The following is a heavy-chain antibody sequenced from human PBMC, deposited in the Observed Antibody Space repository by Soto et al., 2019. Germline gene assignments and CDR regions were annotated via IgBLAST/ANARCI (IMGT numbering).Heavy chain of an antibody. CDR1: GFTFSSYA. Sequence: QVQLVESGGGVVQPGRSLRLSCAASGFTFSSYAMHWVRQAPGKGLEWVAVISYDGSNKYYADSVKGRFTISRDNSKNTLYLQMNSLRAEDTAVYYCARGGVVVAATPGAWGQGTLVTVSS. CDR3: ARGGVVVAATPGA. D-gene: IGHD2-15*01. J-gene: IGHJ4*02. V-gene: IGHV3-30-3*01. CDR2: ISYDGSNK.